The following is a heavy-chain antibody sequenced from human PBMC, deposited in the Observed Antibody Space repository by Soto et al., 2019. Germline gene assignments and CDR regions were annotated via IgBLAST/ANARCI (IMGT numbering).Heavy chain of an antibody. CDR1: GGSISSGGYY. CDR3: ARELVTHYYYYGMDV. D-gene: IGHD4-4*01. Sequence: SETLSLTCTVSGGSISSGGYYWSWLRQHPGKGLEWIGYIYYSGSTYYNPSLKSRVTITVHTSKNQFSLKLSSVTAADTAVYYCARELVTHYYYYGMDVWGQGTTVTVSS. CDR2: IYYSGST. V-gene: IGHV4-31*03. J-gene: IGHJ6*02.